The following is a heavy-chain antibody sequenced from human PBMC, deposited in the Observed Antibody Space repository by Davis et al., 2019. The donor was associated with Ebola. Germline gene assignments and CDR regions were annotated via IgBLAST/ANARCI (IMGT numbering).Heavy chain of an antibody. CDR3: AKGRPYCSSGSCYSDFDY. V-gene: IGHV3-23*01. CDR2: LSGSGDRT. J-gene: IGHJ4*02. CDR1: GYSISSGYY. D-gene: IGHD2-15*01. Sequence: PSETLSLTCTVSGYSISSGYYWGWIRQPPGKGLEWVSGLSGSGDRTFYADSVKGRFTISRDNSRNTLYLEMNSLRAEDTAAYYCAKGRPYCSSGSCYSDFDYWGQGTRVTVSS.